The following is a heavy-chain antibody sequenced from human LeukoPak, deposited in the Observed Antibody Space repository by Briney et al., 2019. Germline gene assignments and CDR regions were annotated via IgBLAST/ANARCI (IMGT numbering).Heavy chain of an antibody. CDR1: GFTFSSYA. CDR3: ARDSYYDYVWGSYRRYWYFDL. V-gene: IGHV4-59*01. J-gene: IGHJ2*01. Sequence: PGGSLRLSCAASGFTFSSYAMSWVRQAPGKGLEWIGYIYYSGSTNYNPSLKSRVTISVDTSKNQFSLKLSSVTAADTAVYYCARDSYYDYVWGSYRRYWYFDLWGRGTLVTVSS. D-gene: IGHD3-16*02. CDR2: IYYSGST.